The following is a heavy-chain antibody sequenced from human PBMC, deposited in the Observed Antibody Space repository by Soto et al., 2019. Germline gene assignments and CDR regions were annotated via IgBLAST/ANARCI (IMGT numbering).Heavy chain of an antibody. V-gene: IGHV1-18*01. CDR1: GYTFTSYG. Sequence: ASVKVSCKASGYTFTSYGISWVRQAPGQGLEWMGWISAYNGNTNYAQKLQGRVTMTTDTSTSTAYMELRSLRSDDTAVYYCARDHNSYGSGSQTYGYDAFDIWGQGTMVTVSS. D-gene: IGHD3-10*01. J-gene: IGHJ3*02. CDR2: ISAYNGNT. CDR3: ARDHNSYGSGSQTYGYDAFDI.